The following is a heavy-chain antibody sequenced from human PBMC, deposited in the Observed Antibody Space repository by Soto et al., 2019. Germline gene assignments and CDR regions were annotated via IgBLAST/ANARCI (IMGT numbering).Heavy chain of an antibody. J-gene: IGHJ6*02. CDR1: GYTFTSYD. CDR2: MNPNSGNT. V-gene: IGHV1-8*01. Sequence: QVHLVQSGAEVKKPGASVKVSCKASGYTFTSYDINCVRQATGQGLEWMGWMNPNSGNTGYAQKFQGRLTMTMNTCISTAYMELSSLRSDDTAVYYCAREKTSYGMDVWGQGTKVTVSS. CDR3: AREKTSYGMDV.